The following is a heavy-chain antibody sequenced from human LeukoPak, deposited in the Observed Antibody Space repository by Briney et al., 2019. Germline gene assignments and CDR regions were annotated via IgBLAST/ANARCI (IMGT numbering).Heavy chain of an antibody. CDR3: ARLGYCSGGSCYTFDY. V-gene: IGHV3-21*01. CDR1: GFTFSSCS. Sequence: GGSLRLSCAASGFTFSSCSMNWVRQAPGKGLEWVSSISSSSSYIYYADSVKGRFTIPRDNAKNSLYLQMNSLRAEDTAVYYCARLGYCSGGSCYTFDYWGQGTLVTVSS. CDR2: ISSSSSYI. J-gene: IGHJ4*02. D-gene: IGHD2-15*01.